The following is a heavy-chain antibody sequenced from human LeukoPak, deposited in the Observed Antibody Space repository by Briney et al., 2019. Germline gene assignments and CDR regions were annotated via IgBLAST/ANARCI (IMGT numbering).Heavy chain of an antibody. CDR1: GFTFSSFA. J-gene: IGHJ5*02. D-gene: IGHD5-12*01. V-gene: IGHV3-74*03. CDR2: IHPDGRIT. CDR3: APQQAYSPYNWFDP. Sequence: RGSLSLSCAASGFTFSSFAINWVRQAPGTGLMWVSRIHPDGRITTYADSVKGRFTISRDNAKNTLYLQMNSLRAEDTAVYYCAPQQAYSPYNWFDPWGQGTLVTVSS.